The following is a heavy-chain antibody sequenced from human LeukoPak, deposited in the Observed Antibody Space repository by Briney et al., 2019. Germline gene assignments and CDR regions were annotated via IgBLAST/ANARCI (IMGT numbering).Heavy chain of an antibody. J-gene: IGHJ5*02. CDR3: ARGARWFGELTAQYNWFDP. CDR1: GGSFSGYY. CDR2: INHSGST. D-gene: IGHD3-10*01. Sequence: PSETLSLTCAVYGGSFSGYYWRWIRQPPGKGLEWIGEINHSGSTNYNPSLKSRVTISVDTSKNQFSLKLSSVTAADTAVYYCARGARWFGELTAQYNWFDPWGQGTLVTVSS. V-gene: IGHV4-34*01.